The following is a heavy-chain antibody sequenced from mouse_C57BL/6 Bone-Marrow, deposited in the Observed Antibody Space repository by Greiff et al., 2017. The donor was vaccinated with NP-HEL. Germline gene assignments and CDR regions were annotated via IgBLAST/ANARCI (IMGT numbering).Heavy chain of an antibody. D-gene: IGHD2-4*01. J-gene: IGHJ2*01. V-gene: IGHV1-66*01. CDR2: IYPGSGNT. Sequence: VKLQQSGPELVKPGASVKISCKASGYSFTSYYIHWVKQRPGQGLEWIGWIYPGSGNTKYNEKFKGKATLTADTSSSTAYMQLSSLTSEDSAVYYCARFYYDLGYWGQGTTLTVSS. CDR3: ARFYYDLGY. CDR1: GYSFTSYY.